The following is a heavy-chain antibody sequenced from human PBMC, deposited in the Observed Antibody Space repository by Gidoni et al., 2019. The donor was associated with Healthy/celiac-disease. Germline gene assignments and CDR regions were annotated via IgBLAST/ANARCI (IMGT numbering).Heavy chain of an antibody. CDR3: ARMYYDILTGYYFDY. Sequence: QVQLQQWGAGLLKPSETLSLTCAVYGGSFSGYYWSWIRQPPGKGLEWIGEINHSGSTNYNPSLKSRVTISVDTSKNQFSLKLSSVTAADTAVYYCARMYYDILTGYYFDYWGQGTLVTVSS. J-gene: IGHJ4*02. CDR2: INHSGST. D-gene: IGHD3-9*01. V-gene: IGHV4-34*01. CDR1: GGSFSGYY.